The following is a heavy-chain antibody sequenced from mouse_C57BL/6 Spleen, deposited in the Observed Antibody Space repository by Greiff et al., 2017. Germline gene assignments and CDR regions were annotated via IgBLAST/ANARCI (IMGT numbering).Heavy chain of an antibody. D-gene: IGHD1-1*01. CDR2: IYPGDGDT. CDR1: GYAFSSSW. CDR3: AKGRVVLATV. J-gene: IGHJ2*01. V-gene: IGHV1-82*01. Sequence: QVQLQQSGPELVKPGASVKISCKASGYAFSSSWMNWVKQRPGKGLEWIGRIYPGDGDTNYNGKFKGKATLPADKSSSTAYMQLGSLTSEVSGIYFCAKGRVVLATVWGQGTTLTVSS.